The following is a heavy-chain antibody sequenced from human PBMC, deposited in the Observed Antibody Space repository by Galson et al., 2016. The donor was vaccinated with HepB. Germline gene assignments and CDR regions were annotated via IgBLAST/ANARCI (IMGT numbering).Heavy chain of an antibody. D-gene: IGHD3-10*01. V-gene: IGHV4-4*02. CDR2: IFHSGSA. Sequence: SETLSLTCAVSGDSISSSNWWTWVRQPPGKGLEWIGEIFHSGSANYNPSLKSRVTIPTEKSNNQFSLNLSSVTAAATAVYYCSGGRLGVRWGFDYWGRGILVSVS. CDR1: GDSISSSNW. J-gene: IGHJ4*02. CDR3: SGGRLGVRWGFDY.